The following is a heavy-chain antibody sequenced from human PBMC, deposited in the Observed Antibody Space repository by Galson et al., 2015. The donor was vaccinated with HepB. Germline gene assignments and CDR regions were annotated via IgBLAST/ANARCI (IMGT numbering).Heavy chain of an antibody. D-gene: IGHD5-18*01. J-gene: IGHJ4*02. CDR3: ARSLVEGYNYGPNIGD. CDR2: ISMSSSYI. V-gene: IGHV3-21*01. CDR1: GFTFSSYM. Sequence: SPRLSCAASGFTFSSYMMNWVRQAPGKGLEWVSAISMSSSYIFYADSVKGRFTISRDNAKNSLYLQMNSLRAEDTAVYFCARSLVEGYNYGPNIGDWGQGTLVTVSS.